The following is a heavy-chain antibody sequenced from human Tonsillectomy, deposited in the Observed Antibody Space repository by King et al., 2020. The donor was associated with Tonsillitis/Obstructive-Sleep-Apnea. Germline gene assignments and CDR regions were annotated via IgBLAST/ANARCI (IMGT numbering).Heavy chain of an antibody. Sequence: VQLVESGGGLVQPGGSLRLSCVASGFTFRSYWMNWVRQAPGKGLEWVANIRQDGSEKNYVDSVKGRFTISRDNAKNSLYLQMNSLRVEDTAVYYCARYHWNDGPYSYFYMDVWGKGTTVTVAS. CDR2: IRQDGSEK. CDR3: ARYHWNDGPYSYFYMDV. J-gene: IGHJ6*03. V-gene: IGHV3-7*04. CDR1: GFTFRSYW. D-gene: IGHD1-1*01.